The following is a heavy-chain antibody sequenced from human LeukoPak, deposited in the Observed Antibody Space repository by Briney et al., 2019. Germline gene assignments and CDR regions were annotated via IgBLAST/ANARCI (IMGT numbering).Heavy chain of an antibody. D-gene: IGHD3-10*01. CDR1: GFTLGNYS. CDR2: ISSSSRYI. Sequence: GGSPTLSCAASGFTLGNYSMNWVRQSPGKGLQWVASISSSSRYIYYADSVKGRFTVSRDNAKNSLSLQMNSLGAEDTAVYYCARCYASESYGIDYWGQGTLVTVSS. J-gene: IGHJ4*02. V-gene: IGHV3-21*01. CDR3: ARCYASESYGIDY.